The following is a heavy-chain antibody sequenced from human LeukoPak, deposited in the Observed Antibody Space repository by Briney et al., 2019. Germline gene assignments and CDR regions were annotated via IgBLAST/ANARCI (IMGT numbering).Heavy chain of an antibody. CDR1: GGSFSGYY. Sequence: SETLSLTCAVYGGSFSGYYWSWIRQPPGKGLEWIGEINHSGSTNYNPSLKSRVTISVDTSKSQFSLKLSSVTAADTAVYYCARAVRYYGMDVWGQGTTVTVSS. V-gene: IGHV4-34*01. J-gene: IGHJ6*02. CDR2: INHSGST. CDR3: ARAVRYYGMDV.